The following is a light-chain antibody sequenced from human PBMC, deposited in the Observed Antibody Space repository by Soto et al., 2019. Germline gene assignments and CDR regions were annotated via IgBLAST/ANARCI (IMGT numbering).Light chain of an antibody. CDR2: AAS. V-gene: IGKV1-39*01. CDR1: QSISTY. J-gene: IGKJ1*01. CDR3: QQSYIFPWT. Sequence: DIQMTQSPSSLSASVGDRVTITCRASQSISTYLNWYQQRPGKAPKLLIYAASSLQSGVPSRFSGSGSGTDFTLTISSLQREDFATYYCQQSYIFPWTFGQGPRWKSN.